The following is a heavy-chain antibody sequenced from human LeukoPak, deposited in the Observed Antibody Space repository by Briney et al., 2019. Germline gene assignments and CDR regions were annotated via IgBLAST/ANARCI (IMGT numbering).Heavy chain of an antibody. Sequence: SETLSLTCTVSSGSISSYYWSWIRQPPGKGLEWIGYIYYSGSTNYNPSLKSRVTISVDTSKNQFSLKLSSVTAADTAVYYCARGDGPGNYYYYMDVWGKGTTVTVSS. CDR3: ARGDGPGNYYYYMDV. D-gene: IGHD2-8*01. V-gene: IGHV4-59*01. J-gene: IGHJ6*03. CDR2: IYYSGST. CDR1: SGSISSYY.